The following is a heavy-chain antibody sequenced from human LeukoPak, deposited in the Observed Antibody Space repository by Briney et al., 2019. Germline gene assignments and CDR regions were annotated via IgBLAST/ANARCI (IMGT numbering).Heavy chain of an antibody. V-gene: IGHV1-2*02. J-gene: IGHJ4*02. D-gene: IGHD3-22*01. CDR1: GYTFTGYY. CDR3: ARDDGSGYYGFDY. Sequence: ASVKVSCKASGYTFTGYYMHWVRQAPGQGLEWMGWINPNSGGTNYAQKFQGRVTMTRDTSISTAYMELSRLRSDDTAVYYCARDDGSGYYGFDYWGQGTLVTASS. CDR2: INPNSGGT.